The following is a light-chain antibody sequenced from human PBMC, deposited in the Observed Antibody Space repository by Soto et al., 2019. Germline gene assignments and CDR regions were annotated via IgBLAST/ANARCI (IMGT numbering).Light chain of an antibody. Sequence: EILLTQSPATLSLSPGDSATLSCRASQRVSRNVAWYQQKPGQAPRLLISAASTGAAGVPARFNAAESGTVFTLTIGSLQSEDFAIYYCQQYNTWPRTFGQGTKVDIK. CDR1: QRVSRN. CDR3: QQYNTWPRT. V-gene: IGKV3D-15*01. J-gene: IGKJ1*01. CDR2: AAS.